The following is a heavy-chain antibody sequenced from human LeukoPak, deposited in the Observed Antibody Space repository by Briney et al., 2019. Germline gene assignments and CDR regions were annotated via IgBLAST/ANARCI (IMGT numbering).Heavy chain of an antibody. CDR2: MTSSRYI. CDR1: GFSLKTYN. J-gene: IGHJ3*01. V-gene: IGHV3-21*04. CDR3: TRDQFFDYDNDDAFDV. Sequence: PGGSLRLSCAASGFSLKTYNMNWVRQAPGKGLEWVSSMTSSRYIYYADSVKGRFTISRDDANSLVFLQVHSLRAEDTAIYYCTRDQFFDYDNDDAFDVWGQGTKVIVSS. D-gene: IGHD3-22*01.